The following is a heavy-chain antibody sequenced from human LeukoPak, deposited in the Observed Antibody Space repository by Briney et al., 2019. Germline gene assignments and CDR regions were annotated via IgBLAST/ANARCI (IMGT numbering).Heavy chain of an antibody. CDR2: ISYDGSNK. CDR1: GFTFSSYG. V-gene: IGHV3-30*03. J-gene: IGHJ5*02. D-gene: IGHD6-6*01. Sequence: PGGSLRLSCAASGFTFSSYGMHWVRQAPGKGLEWVAVISYDGSNKYYADSVKGRFTISRDNAKDSLYLQMNSLRAEDTALYHCARVFREYSSSSGSWFDPWGQGTLVTVSS. CDR3: ARVFREYSSSSGSWFDP.